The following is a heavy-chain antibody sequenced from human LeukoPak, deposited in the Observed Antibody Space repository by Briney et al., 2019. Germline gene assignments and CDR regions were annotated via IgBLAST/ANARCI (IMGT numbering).Heavy chain of an antibody. D-gene: IGHD3-22*01. V-gene: IGHV3-23*01. Sequence: GGSLRLSCAASGFTFSSYAMNWVRQAPGKGLEWVSAISGSGGSTYYADSVKGRFTISRDNSKNTLYLQMNSLRAEDTAVYYCAKPRGIVVAGGAFDIWGQGTMVTVSS. CDR1: GFTFSSYA. CDR2: ISGSGGST. J-gene: IGHJ3*02. CDR3: AKPRGIVVAGGAFDI.